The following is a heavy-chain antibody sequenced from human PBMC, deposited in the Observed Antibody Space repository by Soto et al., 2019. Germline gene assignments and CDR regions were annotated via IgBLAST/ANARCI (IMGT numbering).Heavy chain of an antibody. J-gene: IGHJ6*02. V-gene: IGHV4-34*01. CDR2: VSHNGAT. CDR1: GESLSGSL. Sequence: SETLSLTCAVYGESLSGSLWTWIRQPPGKGLDWIGEVSHNGATNYNPSLESRVTISVDMSKNQFSLRLNSVTAADTAVYFCASRRALRPGYYCYYYGMDVWGQGTTVTVSS. CDR3: ASRRALRPGYYCYYYGMDV. D-gene: IGHD3-16*01.